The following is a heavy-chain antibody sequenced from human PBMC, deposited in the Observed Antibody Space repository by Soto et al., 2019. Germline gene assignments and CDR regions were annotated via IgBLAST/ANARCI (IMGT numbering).Heavy chain of an antibody. D-gene: IGHD6-6*01. CDR3: ARTPAQLVSIYYMDV. J-gene: IGHJ6*03. Sequence: SETLSLTCAVYGGSFSGYYWSWIRQPPGKGLEWIGEINHSGSTNYNPSLKSRVTISVDTSKNQFSLKLSSVTAADTAVYYCARTPAQLVSIYYMDVWGKGTPVTVSS. V-gene: IGHV4-34*01. CDR1: GGSFSGYY. CDR2: INHSGST.